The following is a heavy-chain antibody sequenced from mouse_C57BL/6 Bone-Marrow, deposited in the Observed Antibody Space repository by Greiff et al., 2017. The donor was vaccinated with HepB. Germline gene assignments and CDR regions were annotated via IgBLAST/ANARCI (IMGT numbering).Heavy chain of an antibody. Sequence: VQLQQSGPELVKPGDSVKISCKASGYSFTGYFMHWVMQSHGKSLEWIGRINPYNGDTFYNQKFKGKATLTVDKSSSTAHMELRSLTSEDSAVYYCARTGYDRAWFAYWGQGTLVTVSA. CDR3: ARTGYDRAWFAY. D-gene: IGHD3-1*01. V-gene: IGHV1-20*01. CDR2: INPYNGDT. J-gene: IGHJ3*01. CDR1: GYSFTGYF.